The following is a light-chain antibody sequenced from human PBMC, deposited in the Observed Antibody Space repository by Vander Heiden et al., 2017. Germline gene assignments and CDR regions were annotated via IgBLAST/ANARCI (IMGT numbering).Light chain of an antibody. CDR1: SSDVGGYNY. Sequence: QSALTQPASVSGSPGPSITISCTGTSSDVGGYNYVSWYQQHPGKVPKFMIYDVSNRPSGFSNRFSGSKSGNTASLTISGLQAEDEADYYCSSYTSSSTYVFGTGTKVTVL. V-gene: IGLV2-14*03. CDR2: DVS. J-gene: IGLJ1*01. CDR3: SSYTSSSTYV.